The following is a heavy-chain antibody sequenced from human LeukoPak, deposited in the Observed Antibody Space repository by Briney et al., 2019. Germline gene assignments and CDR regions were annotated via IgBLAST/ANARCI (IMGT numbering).Heavy chain of an antibody. V-gene: IGHV4-39*07. CDR3: ARGSRGYSYG. J-gene: IGHJ4*02. CDR2: IYYSAST. D-gene: IGHD5-18*01. Sequence: PSETLSLTCTVSGGSISSSSYYWGWIRQPPGKGLEWVGSIYYSASTNYNPSLKSRVTISVDTSKNQLSLKLSSVTAADTAVYFCARGSRGYSYGWGQGTLVTVSS. CDR1: GGSISSSSYY.